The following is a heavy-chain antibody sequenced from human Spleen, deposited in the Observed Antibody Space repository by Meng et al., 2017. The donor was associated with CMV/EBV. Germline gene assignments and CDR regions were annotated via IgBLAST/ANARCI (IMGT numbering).Heavy chain of an antibody. J-gene: IGHJ4*02. D-gene: IGHD1-26*01. CDR1: GVSFGDYY. CDR2: ISGSSNTV. CDR3: ARDSAEIDY. Sequence: LSLACAASGVSFGDYYMTWIRRAPGKGLEWISHISGSSNTVYYADSVKGRFTISRDNAKNSLYLQMNSLRVEDTAVYYCARDSAEIDYWGQGMLVTVSS. V-gene: IGHV3-11*01.